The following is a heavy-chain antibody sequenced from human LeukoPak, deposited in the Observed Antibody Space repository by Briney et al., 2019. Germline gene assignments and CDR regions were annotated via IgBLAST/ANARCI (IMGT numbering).Heavy chain of an antibody. Sequence: GGSLRLSCAASGFTFSSYGMHWVRQAPSKGLEWVAVISYDGSNKYYADSVKGRFTISRDNSKNTLYLQMNSLRTEDTAVYYCAKDEIFGSSWTFDYWGQGTLVTVSS. V-gene: IGHV3-30*19. J-gene: IGHJ4*02. CDR2: ISYDGSNK. D-gene: IGHD3-3*01. CDR3: AKDEIFGSSWTFDY. CDR1: GFTFSSYG.